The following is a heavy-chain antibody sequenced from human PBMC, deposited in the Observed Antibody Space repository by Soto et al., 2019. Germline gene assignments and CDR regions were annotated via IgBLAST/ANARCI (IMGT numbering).Heavy chain of an antibody. CDR3: AKDRSMVRGVSPY. V-gene: IGHV3-23*01. CDR2: ISGSGGST. Sequence: EVQLLESGGGLVQPGGSLRLSCAASGFTFSSYAMSWVRQAPGKGLEWVSAISGSGGSTYYADSVKGRFTISRDNSKNTLYMQMNSLRAEDTAVYYCAKDRSMVRGVSPYWGQGTLVTVSS. CDR1: GFTFSSYA. J-gene: IGHJ4*02. D-gene: IGHD3-10*01.